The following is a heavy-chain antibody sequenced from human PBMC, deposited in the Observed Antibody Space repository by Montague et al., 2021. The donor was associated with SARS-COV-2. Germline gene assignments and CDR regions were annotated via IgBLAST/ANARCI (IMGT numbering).Heavy chain of an antibody. J-gene: IGHJ4*02. V-gene: IGHV4-59*01. CDR1: GGSIGGYY. D-gene: IGHD1-26*01. Sequence: SETLSLTCTVSGGSIGGYYWSWIWQPPGKGLEWIGEINHSGSTNYNPSLKSRVTISVDMSKNQFSLKLSSVTAADTAVYYCARGMGGSYLYYFDYWGQGTLVTVSS. CDR3: ARGMGGSYLYYFDY. CDR2: INHSGST.